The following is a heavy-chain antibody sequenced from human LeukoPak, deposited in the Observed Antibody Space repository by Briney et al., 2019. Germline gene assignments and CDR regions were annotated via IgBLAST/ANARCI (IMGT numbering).Heavy chain of an antibody. CDR1: GGPISSSSYY. J-gene: IGHJ4*02. CDR3: ARHHTSFDY. CDR2: IYYTGST. V-gene: IGHV4-39*01. Sequence: SETLSLTCTVSGGPISSSSYYWGWIRQPPEKGLEWIGSIYYTGSTYYNPSLKSRVTISVDTSKNQFSLKLSSVTAADTAVYYCARHHTSFDYWGQGTLVTVSS. D-gene: IGHD2/OR15-2a*01.